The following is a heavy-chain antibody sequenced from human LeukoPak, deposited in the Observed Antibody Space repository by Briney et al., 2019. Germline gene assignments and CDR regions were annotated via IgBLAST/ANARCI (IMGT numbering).Heavy chain of an antibody. Sequence: ASVKVSCKASGFTFTRYYFHWVRQAPGQGLDWMGILNPSGGSTTYAQRFQGRVTMTRETSTSTVYMELSRLRSGDTAVYYCARHARRGDYVWGYWYFDLWGRGTLVTVSS. CDR2: LNPSGGST. CDR3: ARHARRGDYVWGYWYFDL. CDR1: GFTFTRYY. J-gene: IGHJ2*01. D-gene: IGHD3-16*01. V-gene: IGHV1-46*01.